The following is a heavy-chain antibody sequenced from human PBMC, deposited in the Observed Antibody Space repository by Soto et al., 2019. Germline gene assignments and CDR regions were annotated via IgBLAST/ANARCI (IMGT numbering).Heavy chain of an antibody. CDR3: ATSSVSRLLSLWYFDL. J-gene: IGHJ2*01. D-gene: IGHD3-3*02. V-gene: IGHV4-59*04. CDR1: GGSFSGYY. CDR2: ISYSVNT. Sequence: SETLSLTCAVYGGSFSGYYWSWIRQPPGQALEWIGSISYSVNTYYNPSLQSRVTISIDTSKNQFSLQLSSVTAADTAVYYCATSSVSRLLSLWYFDLWGRGTLVTVSS.